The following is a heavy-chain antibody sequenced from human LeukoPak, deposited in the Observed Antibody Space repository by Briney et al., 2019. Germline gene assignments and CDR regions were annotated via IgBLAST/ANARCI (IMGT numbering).Heavy chain of an antibody. D-gene: IGHD3-3*01. J-gene: IGHJ4*02. V-gene: IGHV3-15*01. Sequence: PGGSLRLSCAASGFTFSNAWMSWVRQAPGKGLEWVGRIKSKTDGGTAEHAAPVKGRFTISRDDSQSTLYMQMNSLRPEDTAVYYCTTAPDSMDCWGQGALVTVSS. CDR2: IKSKTDGGTA. CDR1: GFTFSNAW. CDR3: TTAPDSMDC.